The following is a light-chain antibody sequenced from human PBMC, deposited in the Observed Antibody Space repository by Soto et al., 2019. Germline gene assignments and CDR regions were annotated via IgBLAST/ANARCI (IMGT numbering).Light chain of an antibody. J-gene: IGLJ2*01. Sequence: QSVLTQSPSASGTPGQRVSISCSGSTSNIRTNTVSWYQHVPGTAPKLLIYSNDQRPSAVPGRFSGSKSGTSASLAISGLLSEDEADYYCATWDDSLNVVFGGGTQLTVL. CDR3: ATWDDSLNVV. CDR2: SND. V-gene: IGLV1-44*01. CDR1: TSNIRTNT.